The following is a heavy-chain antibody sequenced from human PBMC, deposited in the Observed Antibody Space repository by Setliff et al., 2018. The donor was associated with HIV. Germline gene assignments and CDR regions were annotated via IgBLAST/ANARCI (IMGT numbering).Heavy chain of an antibody. J-gene: IGHJ3*02. Sequence: GGSLRLSCAASGFTLSSYSLNWVRQTPGKGLEWVSSITNDAGSTYHADPVRGRFTISRDNSKNTIYLQMNSLRAEDTAVYLCVGDPPQSGYAFHIWGHGTEVTVSS. V-gene: IGHV3-23*01. CDR3: VGDPPQSGYAFHI. CDR1: GFTLSSYS. D-gene: IGHD1-1*01. CDR2: ITNDAGST.